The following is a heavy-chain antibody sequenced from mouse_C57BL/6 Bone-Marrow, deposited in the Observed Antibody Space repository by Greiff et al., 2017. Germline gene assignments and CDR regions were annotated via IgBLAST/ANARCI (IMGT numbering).Heavy chain of an antibody. V-gene: IGHV1-42*01. Sequence: EVQLQQSGPELVKPGASVKISCKASGYSFTGYYMNWVKQSPEKSLEWIGEINPSTGGTTYNQKFKAKATLTVDKSSSTAYMQLKSLTSEDSAVYYCARRPRKGFDVWGTGTTVTVSS. CDR1: GYSFTGYY. CDR2: INPSTGGT. J-gene: IGHJ1*03. CDR3: ARRPRKGFDV.